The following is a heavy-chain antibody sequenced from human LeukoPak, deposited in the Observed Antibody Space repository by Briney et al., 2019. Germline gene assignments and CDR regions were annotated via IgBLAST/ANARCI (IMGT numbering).Heavy chain of an antibody. Sequence: SETLSLTCTVSGGSISSGSYCWSWIRQPAGKGLEWIGRIYTSGSTNYNPSLKSRVTMSVDTSKNQFSLKLSSVTAADTAVYYCVYYDSSGYVDYWGQGTLVTVSS. J-gene: IGHJ4*02. V-gene: IGHV4-61*02. CDR1: GGSISSGSYC. D-gene: IGHD3-22*01. CDR2: IYTSGST. CDR3: VYYDSSGYVDY.